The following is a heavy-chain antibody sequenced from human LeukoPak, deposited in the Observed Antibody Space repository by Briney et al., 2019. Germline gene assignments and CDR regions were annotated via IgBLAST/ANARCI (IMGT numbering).Heavy chain of an antibody. V-gene: IGHV1-2*02. CDR1: GYTFTGHY. CDR3: ARVPGRVGNY. J-gene: IGHJ4*02. Sequence: ASVKVSCKASGYTFTGHYMHWVRQAPGQGLEWMGWINPNSGGTNYAQKFQGRVTMTRDTSISTAYMELSRLRSDDTAVYYCARVPGRVGNYWGQGTLVTVSS. CDR2: INPNSGGT. D-gene: IGHD5/OR15-5a*01.